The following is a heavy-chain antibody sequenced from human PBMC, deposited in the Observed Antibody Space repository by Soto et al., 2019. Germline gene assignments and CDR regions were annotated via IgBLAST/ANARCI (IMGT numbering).Heavy chain of an antibody. J-gene: IGHJ4*02. Sequence: PSQTLSLTCAISGDSVSSNSAAWNWIRQSPSRGLEWLGRTYYRSKWYNDYAVSVKSRITINPDTSKNQFSLQLNSVTPEDTAVYYCARAPYGSGSYSSDYFDYWGQGTLVTVSS. V-gene: IGHV6-1*01. CDR3: ARAPYGSGSYSSDYFDY. D-gene: IGHD3-10*01. CDR2: TYYRSKWYN. CDR1: GDSVSSNSAA.